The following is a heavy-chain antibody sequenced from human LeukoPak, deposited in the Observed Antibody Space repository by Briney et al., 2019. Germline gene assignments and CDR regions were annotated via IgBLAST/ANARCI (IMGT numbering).Heavy chain of an antibody. V-gene: IGHV3-30-3*01. CDR3: AREAAGTDY. D-gene: IGHD6-13*01. CDR2: ISYDGSNK. J-gene: IGHJ4*02. Sequence: GGSLRLSCAASGFTFSSDAMHWGRQAPGKGLEWGAVISYDGSNKYYADSVKGRFTISRDNAKNSLYLQMNSLRAEDTAVYYCAREAAGTDYWGQGPLVTVSS. CDR1: GFTFSSDA.